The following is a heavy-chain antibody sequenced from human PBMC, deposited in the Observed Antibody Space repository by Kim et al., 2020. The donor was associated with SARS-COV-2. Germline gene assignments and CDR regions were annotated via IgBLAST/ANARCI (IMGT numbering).Heavy chain of an antibody. V-gene: IGHV3-11*01. Sequence: GGSLRLSCAASGFTFSDYYMTWIRQAPGKGLEWVSCISSSGITIYYADSVKGRFTISRDNAKKSLYLQMNSLRAEDTAVYYCARGYSSGWFDYWGQGTLVTVSS. D-gene: IGHD6-19*01. J-gene: IGHJ4*02. CDR1: GFTFSDYY. CDR2: ISSSGITI. CDR3: ARGYSSGWFDY.